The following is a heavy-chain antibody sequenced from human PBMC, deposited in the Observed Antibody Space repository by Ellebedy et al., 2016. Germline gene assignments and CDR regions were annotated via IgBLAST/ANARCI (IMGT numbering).Heavy chain of an antibody. CDR3: AKELVATAPGTSFGYYYYYGMDV. J-gene: IGHJ6*02. CDR2: ITSSGRT. D-gene: IGHD2-15*01. CDR1: GFTFNDYA. Sequence: GGSLRLXCVGSGFTFNDYAMHWVRQAPGKGLEWVSFITSSGRTNYADSVEGRFTVSRDNSRNRLFLQMTSLSAEDTATYYCAKELVATAPGTSFGYYYYYGMDVWGQGTTVTVSS. V-gene: IGHV3-23*01.